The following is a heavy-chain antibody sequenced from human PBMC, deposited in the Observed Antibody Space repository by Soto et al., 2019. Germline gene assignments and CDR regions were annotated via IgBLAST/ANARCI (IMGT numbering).Heavy chain of an antibody. D-gene: IGHD1-20*01. V-gene: IGHV4-39*01. Sequence: SETLSLTCAVSGGSISGSYYYWGWLHQSPGRGPEWIGSVFYTGCTSYNPSLESRVSVSVDTSKNQFSLKVSAVTAADTAVYYCASSQKGYNWNYFDHWGQGALVTVSS. CDR1: GGSISGSYYY. CDR3: ASSQKGYNWNYFDH. CDR2: VFYTGCT. J-gene: IGHJ4*02.